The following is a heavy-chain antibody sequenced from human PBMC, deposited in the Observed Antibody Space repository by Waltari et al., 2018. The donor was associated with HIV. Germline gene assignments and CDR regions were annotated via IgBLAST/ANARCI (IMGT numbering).Heavy chain of an antibody. CDR1: GGSISSSNYY. CDR3: ARRYCGRACNDFYYFDL. V-gene: IGHV4-61*02. J-gene: IGHJ2*01. CDR2: VFLSGST. Sequence: QVQLQESGPGLVKSSQTLSLTCTVSGGSISSSNYYWSWIRRPAGKGREWIGRVFLSGSTNHNPYLKSRISMSIDPSKNQFSLNLRSVTAEDTATYFCARRYCGRACNDFYYFDLWGRGTLVTVSS. D-gene: IGHD2-21*01.